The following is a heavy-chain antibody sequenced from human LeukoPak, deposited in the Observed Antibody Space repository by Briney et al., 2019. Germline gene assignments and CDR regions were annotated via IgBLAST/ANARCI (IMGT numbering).Heavy chain of an antibody. CDR2: ISGSGNKT. CDR1: GFTFSHFA. V-gene: IGHV3-23*01. Sequence: GGPLRLSCAASGFTFSHFAMSWVRQAPGKGLHWVSTISGSGNKTYDADSVKGRFTISRDNSKNTLYLQMTGLRAEDTADYYDDWGQGTLVTVSS. CDR3: D. J-gene: IGHJ4*02.